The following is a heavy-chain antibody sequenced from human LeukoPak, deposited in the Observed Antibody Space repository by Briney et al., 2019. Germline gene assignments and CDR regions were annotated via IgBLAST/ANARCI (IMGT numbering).Heavy chain of an antibody. D-gene: IGHD6-13*01. CDR3: ASRPGGSTWYGVFDY. V-gene: IGHV4-59*11. J-gene: IGHJ4*02. Sequence: SETLSLTCTVSGDSMSNHFWSWIRQPPGKGLEWIGYIYGSETTNYNPSLKSRVTMSVDTSENQFFLKLSSVTAADTAFYYCASRPGGSTWYGVFDYWSRGTLVTVSS. CDR2: IYGSETT. CDR1: GDSMSNHF.